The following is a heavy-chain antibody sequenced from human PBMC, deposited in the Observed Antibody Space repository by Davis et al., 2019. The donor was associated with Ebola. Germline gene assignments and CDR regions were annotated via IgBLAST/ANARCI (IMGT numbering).Heavy chain of an antibody. CDR2: ISAYSGNT. CDR3: ARNVLVGGWFDP. J-gene: IGHJ5*02. Sequence: ASVKVSCKASGYTFTSYGISWVRQAPGQGLEWMGWISAYSGNTNYAQKLQGRVTMTTDTSTSTAYMELRSLRSDDTAVYYCARNVLVGGWFDPWGQGTLVTVSS. D-gene: IGHD2-8*02. CDR1: GYTFTSYG. V-gene: IGHV1-18*04.